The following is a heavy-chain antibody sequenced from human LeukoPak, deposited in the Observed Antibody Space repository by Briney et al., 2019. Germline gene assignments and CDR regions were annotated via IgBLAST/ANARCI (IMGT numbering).Heavy chain of an antibody. J-gene: IGHJ4*02. CDR2: IFYSGST. V-gene: IGHV4-61*01. CDR3: ARNYGDSLYYFDY. CDR1: GASVSSGTYY. Sequence: SETLSLTCTVSGASVSSGTYYWSWVRQPPGKGLEWIGYIFYSGSTNYNPSLKSRVTISADTSKDQFSLKLSSVTVADTAVYHCARNYGDSLYYFDYWGQGTLVTVSS. D-gene: IGHD4-17*01.